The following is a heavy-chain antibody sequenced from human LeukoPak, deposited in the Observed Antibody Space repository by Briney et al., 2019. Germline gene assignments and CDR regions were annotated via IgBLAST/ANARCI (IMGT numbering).Heavy chain of an antibody. CDR2: TNPNSGGT. D-gene: IGHD6-19*01. V-gene: IGHV1-2*02. J-gene: IGHJ4*02. CDR1: GYTFTGYY. Sequence: ASVKVSCRASGYTFTGYYIHWVRQAPGQGLEWMGWTNPNSGGTNYAQKFQGRVTMTRDTSISTAYMELSRLRSDDTAVYYCTRGEYSSALLDYWGQGTLVTVSS. CDR3: TRGEYSSALLDY.